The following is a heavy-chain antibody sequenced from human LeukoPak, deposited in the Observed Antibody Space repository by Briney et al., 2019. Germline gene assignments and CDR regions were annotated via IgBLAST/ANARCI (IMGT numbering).Heavy chain of an antibody. J-gene: IGHJ3*02. CDR3: ARPSHGINDAFDI. CDR1: GYSFTSYW. CDR2: IYPGDSDT. V-gene: IGHV5-51*01. Sequence: GESLKISCKGSGYSFTSYWIGWVRQMPGKGLEWMGIIYPGDSDTRYSPPFQGQVTISADKSISTAYLQWSSLKASDTAMYYCARPSHGINDAFDIWGQGTMVTVSS. D-gene: IGHD1-14*01.